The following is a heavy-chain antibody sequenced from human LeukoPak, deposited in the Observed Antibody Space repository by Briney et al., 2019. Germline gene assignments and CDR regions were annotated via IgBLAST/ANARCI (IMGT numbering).Heavy chain of an antibody. CDR1: GFTFSSYG. Sequence: PGRSLRLSCAASGFTFSSYGMHWVRQAPGKGLEWVAVISYDGSNKYYADSVKGRFTISRDNSKNTLYLQMNSLRAEDTAVYFCAKEGPIKGGYYDSSGYYLDYWGQGTLVTVSS. CDR2: ISYDGSNK. CDR3: AKEGPIKGGYYDSSGYYLDY. D-gene: IGHD3-22*01. J-gene: IGHJ4*02. V-gene: IGHV3-30*18.